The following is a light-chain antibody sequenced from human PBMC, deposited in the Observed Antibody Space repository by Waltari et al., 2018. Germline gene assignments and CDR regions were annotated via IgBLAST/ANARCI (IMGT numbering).Light chain of an antibody. CDR3: ATWDDRLSGWL. CDR2: KND. J-gene: IGLJ3*02. V-gene: IGLV1-47*01. CDR1: HSNLGTHY. Sequence: QSVLTQPPSASETPGQRVTISCSGSHSNLGTHYLYWYQQPPGSAPKLLIYKNDQRPSGVPDRFSGSKSGTSASLAISGLRSEDEADYYCATWDDRLSGWLFGGGTKLTAL.